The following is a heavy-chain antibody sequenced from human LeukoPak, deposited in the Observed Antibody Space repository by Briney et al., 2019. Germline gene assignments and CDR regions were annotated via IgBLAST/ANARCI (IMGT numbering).Heavy chain of an antibody. D-gene: IGHD5-18*01. Sequence: PGGSLRLSCAASGFTFSSYGMHWVRQAPGKGLEWVAVISYDGSNKYYADSVKGRFTISRDNSKNTLYLQMNSLRAEDTAVYYCARDSIGDTAFIFDYWGQGTLVTVSS. V-gene: IGHV3-30*03. CDR3: ARDSIGDTAFIFDY. CDR1: GFTFSSYG. J-gene: IGHJ4*02. CDR2: ISYDGSNK.